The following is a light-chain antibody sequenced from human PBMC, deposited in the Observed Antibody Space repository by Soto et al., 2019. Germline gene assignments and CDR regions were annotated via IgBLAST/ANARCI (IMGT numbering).Light chain of an antibody. CDR3: AAWDDSLNGWV. J-gene: IGLJ3*02. V-gene: IGLV1-44*01. CDR1: SSNIGSNT. Sequence: QSVLTQPPSASGTPGQRVTISCSGSSSNIGSNTVKWYQQLPGTAPKLLIYSSNKRPSGVPDRFSGSKSGTSASLAISGLQSEDEADYYCAAWDDSLNGWVFGGGTQLTVL. CDR2: SSN.